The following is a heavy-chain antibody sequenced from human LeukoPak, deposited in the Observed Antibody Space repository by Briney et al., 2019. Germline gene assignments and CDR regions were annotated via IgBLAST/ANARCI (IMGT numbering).Heavy chain of an antibody. CDR3: ASIRYFDWLYLDV. Sequence: GRSLRLSCAASGFTFSDYYMSWIRQAPGKGLEWVSYISSSGSTIYYADSVKGRFTISRDNARNSLYLQMNSLRAEDTAVYYCASIRYFDWLYLDVWGQGTTVTVSS. V-gene: IGHV3-11*01. CDR1: GFTFSDYY. D-gene: IGHD3-9*01. J-gene: IGHJ6*02. CDR2: ISSSGSTI.